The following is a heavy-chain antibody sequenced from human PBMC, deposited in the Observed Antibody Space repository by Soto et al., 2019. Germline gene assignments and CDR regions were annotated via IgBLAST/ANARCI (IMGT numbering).Heavy chain of an antibody. Sequence: GGSLRLSCAASGFTFSSYGMHWVRQAPGKGLEWVAVISYDGSNKYYADSVKGRFTISGDNSKNTLYLQMNSLRAEDTAVYYCAKDRNRTYWNYYYYGMDVWGQGTTVTVSS. V-gene: IGHV3-30*18. D-gene: IGHD1-26*01. CDR1: GFTFSSYG. J-gene: IGHJ6*02. CDR3: AKDRNRTYWNYYYYGMDV. CDR2: ISYDGSNK.